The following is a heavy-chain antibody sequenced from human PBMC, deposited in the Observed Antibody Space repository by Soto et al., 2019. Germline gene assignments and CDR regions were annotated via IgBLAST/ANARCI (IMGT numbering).Heavy chain of an antibody. J-gene: IGHJ4*02. Sequence: QLQLPESCPGLVKPSETLSLTCTVSGGSISSSSYYWGWIRQPPGKGLEWMGRVNYSGSTYYNPFLRSRVPISVDTSKNQFSPWLGSVTAAGRAVYYCARHYGSSIMITFGGVIAPYFDYWGQGTLVTVSS. V-gene: IGHV4-39*01. D-gene: IGHD3-16*02. CDR2: VNYSGST. CDR3: ARHYGSSIMITFGGVIAPYFDY. CDR1: GGSISSSSYY.